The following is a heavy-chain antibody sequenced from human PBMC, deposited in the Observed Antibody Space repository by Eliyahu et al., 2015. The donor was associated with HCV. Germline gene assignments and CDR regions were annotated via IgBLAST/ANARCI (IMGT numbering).Heavy chain of an antibody. CDR3: ASGGGGIAVSGTGGWFDP. CDR1: GGXISSYY. CDR2: XHYSGST. Sequence: QVQLQESGPGLVKPSETLSLTCTVSGGXISSYYWSWIRQPPGKGLEWIAYXHYSGSTNSNPSLKSRVTISVDTSKNQFSLKLSSVTAADTAVYYCASGGGGIAVSGTGGWFDPWGQGTLVTVSS. V-gene: IGHV4-59*01. J-gene: IGHJ5*02. D-gene: IGHD6-19*01.